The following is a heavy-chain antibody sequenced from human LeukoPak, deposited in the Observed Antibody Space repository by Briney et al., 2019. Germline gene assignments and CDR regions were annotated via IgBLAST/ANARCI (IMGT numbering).Heavy chain of an antibody. V-gene: IGHV3-30*18. Sequence: GGSLRLSCAVSGFSFSSYGVHWVRQAPGKGLEWVGTLSHNVAIKYYPDSVRGRFTISRDNSKNTLYLQMNSLRLEDTAVYYCTKGHGSTWVIIGHWGQGTLVTVSS. CDR2: LSHNVAIK. CDR1: GFSFSSYG. J-gene: IGHJ4*02. CDR3: TKGHGSTWVIIGH. D-gene: IGHD6-13*01.